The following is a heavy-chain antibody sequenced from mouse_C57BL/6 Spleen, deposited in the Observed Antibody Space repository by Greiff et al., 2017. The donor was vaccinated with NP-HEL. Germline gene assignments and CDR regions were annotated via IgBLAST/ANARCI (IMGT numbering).Heavy chain of an antibody. D-gene: IGHD2-2*01. CDR3: ARVEDGYAYDDGAWFAY. CDR2: FYPGSGSI. Sequence: VQLQQSGAELVKPGASVKLSCKASGYTFTEYTIHWVKQRSGQGLEWIGWFYPGSGSIKYNEKFKDKATLTADKSSSTAYMELSRLTSEDSAVYVCARVEDGYAYDDGAWFAYWGQGTLVTVSA. V-gene: IGHV1-62-2*01. CDR1: GYTFTEYT. J-gene: IGHJ3*01.